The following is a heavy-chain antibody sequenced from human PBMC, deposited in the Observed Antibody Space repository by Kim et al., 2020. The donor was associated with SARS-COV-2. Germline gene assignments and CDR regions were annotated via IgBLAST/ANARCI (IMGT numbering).Heavy chain of an antibody. CDR2: IYYSGST. CDR3: ARRSSSWTILYAFDI. CDR1: GGSISSSSYY. Sequence: SETLSLTCTVSGGSISSSSYYWGWIRQPPGKGLEWIGSIYYSGSTYYNPSLKSRVTISVDTSKNQFSLKLSSVTAADTAVYYCARRSSSWTILYAFDIWGQGTMVTVSS. J-gene: IGHJ3*02. D-gene: IGHD1-26*01. V-gene: IGHV4-39*01.